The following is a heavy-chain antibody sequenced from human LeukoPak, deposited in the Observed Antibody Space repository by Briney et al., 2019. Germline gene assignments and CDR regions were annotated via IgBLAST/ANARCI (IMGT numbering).Heavy chain of an antibody. D-gene: IGHD2-15*01. J-gene: IGHJ6*03. CDR2: IYYSGST. CDR1: GGSISSYY. V-gene: IGHV4-59*01. Sequence: PSETLSLTCTVSGGSISSYYWSWIRQPPGKGLEWIGYIYYSGSTNYNPSLKSRVTISVDTSKNQFSLKLSSVTAADTAVYYCARVLHYCSGGSCYLGYYYYYYMDVWGKGTTVTISS. CDR3: ARVLHYCSGGSCYLGYYYYYYMDV.